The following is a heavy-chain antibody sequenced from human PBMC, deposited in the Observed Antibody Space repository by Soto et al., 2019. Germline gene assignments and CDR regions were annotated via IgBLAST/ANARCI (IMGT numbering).Heavy chain of an antibody. CDR2: ISYDGSNK. CDR1: GFTFSSYA. D-gene: IGHD4-17*01. Sequence: GGSLRLSCAASGFTFSSYAMHWVRQDPGKGLEWVAVISYDGSNKYYADSVKGRFTISRDNSKNTLYLQMNSLRAEDTSVYYCARAPPVTTYYFDYWGQGTLVTVSS. CDR3: ARAPPVTTYYFDY. J-gene: IGHJ4*02. V-gene: IGHV3-30*04.